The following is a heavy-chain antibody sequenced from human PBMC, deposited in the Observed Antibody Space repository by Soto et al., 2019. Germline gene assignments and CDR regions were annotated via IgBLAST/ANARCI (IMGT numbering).Heavy chain of an antibody. J-gene: IGHJ5*02. D-gene: IGHD5-18*01. CDR3: ARGRGYSYGLDP. V-gene: IGHV4-30-4*02. Sequence: SDTLSLTCTVSGDPISSNNNYWSWIRQPPGEGLEWIGFISYSGTTSYSPSLKSRVAISLDTSKNQFSLSLSSVTAADTAVYYCARGRGYSYGLDPWGQGTLVTVSS. CDR1: GDPISSNNNY. CDR2: ISYSGTT.